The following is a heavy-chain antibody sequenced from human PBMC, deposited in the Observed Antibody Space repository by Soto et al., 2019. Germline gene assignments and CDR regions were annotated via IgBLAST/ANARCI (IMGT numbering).Heavy chain of an antibody. D-gene: IGHD3-3*01. CDR1: GYTLTELS. J-gene: IGHJ4*02. CDR2: FDPEDGET. Sequence: QVPLVQSGAEVKKPGASVKVSCKVSGYTLTELSMHWVRQAPGKGLEWMGGFDPEDGETIYAQKFQGRVTMTEDTSTDTAYMELSSLRSEDTAVYYCATGHTIFGVVATFYNHTDYWGQGTLVTVSS. V-gene: IGHV1-24*01. CDR3: ATGHTIFGVVATFYNHTDY.